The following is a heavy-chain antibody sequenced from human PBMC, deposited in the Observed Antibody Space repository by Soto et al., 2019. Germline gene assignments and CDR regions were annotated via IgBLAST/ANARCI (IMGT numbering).Heavy chain of an antibody. Sequence: GGSLRLSCAASGFTFSSYGMHWVRQAPGKGLEWVAVISYDGSNKYYADSVKGRFTISRDNSKNTLYLQMNSLRAEDTAVYYCAKDRGGVGYCSGGSCYGPPNDYWGQGTLVTVSS. CDR3: AKDRGGVGYCSGGSCYGPPNDY. J-gene: IGHJ4*02. V-gene: IGHV3-30*18. D-gene: IGHD2-15*01. CDR2: ISYDGSNK. CDR1: GFTFSSYG.